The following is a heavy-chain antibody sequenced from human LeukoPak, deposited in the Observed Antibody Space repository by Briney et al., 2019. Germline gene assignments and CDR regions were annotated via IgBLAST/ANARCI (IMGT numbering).Heavy chain of an antibody. D-gene: IGHD6-13*01. CDR1: DGSISSYY. J-gene: IGHJ4*02. CDR3: ARHVSAAGYWDKSAEIDY. CDR2: IRSSGST. V-gene: IGHV4-4*09. Sequence: PSETLSLTCSVSDGSISSYYWSWIRQPPGKGLEWIGYIRSSGSTHYNPSLKSRVTISVDTSKNQFSLKLSSVTAADTAVYYCARHVSAAGYWDKSAEIDYWGQGTLVTVSS.